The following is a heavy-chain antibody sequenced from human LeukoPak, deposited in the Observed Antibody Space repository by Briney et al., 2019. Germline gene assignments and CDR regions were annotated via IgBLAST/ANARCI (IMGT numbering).Heavy chain of an antibody. CDR2: IIPVLGVP. CDR1: GGSFSNYV. J-gene: IGHJ3*02. CDR3: TREGVYAPDGSGYHRDAFDI. D-gene: IGHD3-22*01. Sequence: ASVKVSCKASGGSFSNYVITWVRQAPGQGLEWMGRIIPVLGVPNFARTFQGRVTITADKSTNTAHMELSRLESGDTAVYYCTREGVYAPDGSGYHRDAFDIWGQGTVVIVSS. V-gene: IGHV1-69*04.